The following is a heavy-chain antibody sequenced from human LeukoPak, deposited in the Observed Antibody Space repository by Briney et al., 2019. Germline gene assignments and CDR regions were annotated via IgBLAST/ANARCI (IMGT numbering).Heavy chain of an antibody. CDR1: GFSFSNFW. CDR2: MHPEGNEK. V-gene: IGHV3-7*04. D-gene: IGHD1-1*01. Sequence: GGSLRLSCATSGFSFSNFWMSWVRQAPGRGLQWVANMHPEGNEKYHVESVKGRFIISRDNARNLLFLQMNGLRVEDTAVYYCARGDDFSGDHWGQGTLVTVSS. CDR3: ARGDDFSGDH. J-gene: IGHJ4*02.